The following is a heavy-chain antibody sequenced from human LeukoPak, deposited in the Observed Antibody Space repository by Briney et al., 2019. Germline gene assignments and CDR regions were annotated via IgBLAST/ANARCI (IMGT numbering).Heavy chain of an antibody. CDR3: ARDMLPMTTVTTPGDY. V-gene: IGHV1-2*02. Sequence: ASVKVSCKASGYTFTGYHMHWVRQAPGQGLEWMGWINPNSGGTKYAQKFQGRVTMTRDTSISTAYMELSRLRSDDTAVYYCARDMLPMTTVTTPGDYWGQGTLVTVSS. J-gene: IGHJ4*02. D-gene: IGHD4-17*01. CDR1: GYTFTGYH. CDR2: INPNSGGT.